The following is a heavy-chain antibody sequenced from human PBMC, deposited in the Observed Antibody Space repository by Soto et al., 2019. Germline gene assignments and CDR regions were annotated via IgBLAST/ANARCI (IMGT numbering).Heavy chain of an antibody. J-gene: IGHJ4*02. CDR2: INPNSGGT. D-gene: IGHD5-18*01. Sequence: GASVKVSCKASGYTFTGYYMHWVRQAPGQGLEWMGWINPNSGGTNYAQKFQGWVTMTRDTSISTAYMELSRLRSDDTAVYYCARDRGYSYGTFDYWGQGTLVTVSS. CDR3: ARDRGYSYGTFDY. CDR1: GYTFTGYY. V-gene: IGHV1-2*04.